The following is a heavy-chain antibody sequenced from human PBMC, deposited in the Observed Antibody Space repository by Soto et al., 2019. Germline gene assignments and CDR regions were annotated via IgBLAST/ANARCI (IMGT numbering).Heavy chain of an antibody. V-gene: IGHV1-8*01. CDR2: MNPNSGNT. D-gene: IGHD1-26*01. Sequence: QVQLVQSGAEVKKPGASVKVSCKASGYTFTSYDINWVRQATGQGLEWMGWMNPNSGNTGYAQKFQGRVTMTRNTSISTAYMELSSLRSEDTAVYYCARGPPYSGSNRKWFDPWGQGTLVTVSS. CDR1: GYTFTSYD. J-gene: IGHJ5*02. CDR3: ARGPPYSGSNRKWFDP.